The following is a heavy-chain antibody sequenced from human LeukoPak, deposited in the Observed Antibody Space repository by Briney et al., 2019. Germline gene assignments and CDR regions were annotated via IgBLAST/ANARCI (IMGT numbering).Heavy chain of an antibody. D-gene: IGHD5-24*01. CDR2: INSEGTST. J-gene: IGHJ5*02. CDR1: GFTFSSYW. CDR3: ARAREMATNHNADT. Sequence: GGSLRLSCAASGFTFSSYWMHWVRQAPGKGLVWVSRINSEGTSTSYADSVKGRFTISRDNAKNTLYLQMNSLRAEDTAVYYCARAREMATNHNADTWGQGTLVTVSS. V-gene: IGHV3-74*01.